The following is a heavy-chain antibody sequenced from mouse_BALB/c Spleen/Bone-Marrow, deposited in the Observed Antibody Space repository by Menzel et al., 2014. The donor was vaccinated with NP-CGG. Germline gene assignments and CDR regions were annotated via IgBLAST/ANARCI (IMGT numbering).Heavy chain of an antibody. CDR2: INPSTGYT. CDR3: ARDWYFDV. CDR1: GYTFTSYW. J-gene: IGHJ1*01. Sequence: VQLVESGAELAKPGASVKMSCTASGYTFTSYWMPWVQQRPGQGPEWIGYINPSTGYTEYNQKFKEKATLTADKSSSTAYMQLSSLTSEDSAVYYCARDWYFDVWGAGTPVTGSS. V-gene: IGHV1-7*01.